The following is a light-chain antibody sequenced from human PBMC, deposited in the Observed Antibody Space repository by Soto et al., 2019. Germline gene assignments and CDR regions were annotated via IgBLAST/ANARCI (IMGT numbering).Light chain of an antibody. CDR3: QVWDSSSALLV. CDR1: NIGSKS. CDR2: YDS. J-gene: IGLJ3*02. V-gene: IGLV3-21*04. Sequence: SYELTQPPSVSVAPGKTARITCGGNNIGSKSVHWYQQKPGQAPVLVIYYDSDRPSGIPERCSGSNSGNTATLTISRVEAGDEADYYCQVWDSSSALLVFGGGTKLTVL.